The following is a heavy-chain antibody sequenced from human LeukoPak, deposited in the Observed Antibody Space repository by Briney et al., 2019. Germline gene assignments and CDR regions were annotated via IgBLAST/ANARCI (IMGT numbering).Heavy chain of an antibody. CDR1: GYTFTSYG. D-gene: IGHD2-2*01. CDR2: ISAYNGNT. J-gene: IGHJ3*02. V-gene: IGHV1-18*01. Sequence: ASVKVSCKASGYTFTSYGISWVRQAPGQGLEWMEWISAYNGNTNYAQKLQGRVTMTTDTSTSTAYMELRSLRSDDTAVYYCARGGLYCSSTSCRPHDAFDIWGQGTMVTVSS. CDR3: ARGGLYCSSTSCRPHDAFDI.